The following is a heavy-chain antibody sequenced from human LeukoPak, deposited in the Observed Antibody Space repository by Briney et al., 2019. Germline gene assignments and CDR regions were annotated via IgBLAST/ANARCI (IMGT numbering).Heavy chain of an antibody. J-gene: IGHJ6*02. V-gene: IGHV1-18*01. D-gene: IGHD3-9*01. CDR2: ISTNDGHA. CDR3: ARAPYYDILTGYPVYYYYGMDV. Sequence: ASVKVSCKASGYSFTSYGITWVRRAPGQGLEWMGWISTNDGHANYAQKLQGRVTLTTDTSTVTAYMELRSLRSEDTAVYYCARAPYYDILTGYPVYYYYGMDVWGQGTTVTVSS. CDR1: GYSFTSYG.